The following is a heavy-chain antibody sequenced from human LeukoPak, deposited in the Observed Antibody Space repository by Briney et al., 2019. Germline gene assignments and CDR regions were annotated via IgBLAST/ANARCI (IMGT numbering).Heavy chain of an antibody. V-gene: IGHV4-34*01. CDR3: ARAYCYYYYMDV. CDR2: INHSGSS. CDR1: GGPFSGYY. J-gene: IGHJ6*03. Sequence: SETLSLTCGVYGGPFSGYYWSWIPQPPGKGLEWIGEINHSGSSNYNASLQSRVTISVDTSKNQFSLKLSSVTAADTAVYYCARAYCYYYYMDVWGKGTTVTVSS.